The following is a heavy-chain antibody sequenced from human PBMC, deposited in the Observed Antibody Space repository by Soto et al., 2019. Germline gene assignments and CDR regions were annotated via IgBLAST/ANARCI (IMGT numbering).Heavy chain of an antibody. D-gene: IGHD3-22*01. CDR2: IFYSGST. V-gene: IGHV4-30-4*01. CDR3: ARDEAGNSNGYYYDY. J-gene: IGHJ4*02. CDR1: GGSISSGDYY. Sequence: SETLSLTCTVSGGSISSGDYYWSWIRQPPGKGLEWIGYIFYSGSTYYNPSLQSRVTISVDTSKNQFSLKLSSVTAADTAVYYCARDEAGNSNGYYYDYWGQGTLVTVS.